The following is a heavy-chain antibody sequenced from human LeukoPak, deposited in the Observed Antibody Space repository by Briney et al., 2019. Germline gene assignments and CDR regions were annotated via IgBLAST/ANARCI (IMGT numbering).Heavy chain of an antibody. CDR1: GGSISSSSYS. CDR3: ARHYGDTYPSLVYYFDY. CDR2: IYYSGST. V-gene: IGHV4-39*01. D-gene: IGHD4-17*01. Sequence: SETLSLTCTVSGGSISSSSYSWRWIRQPPGKGLEWIGSIYYSGSTYYNPSLKSRVTISVDTSKNQFSLKLSSVTAADTAVYYCARHYGDTYPSLVYYFDYWGQGTLVTVSS. J-gene: IGHJ4*02.